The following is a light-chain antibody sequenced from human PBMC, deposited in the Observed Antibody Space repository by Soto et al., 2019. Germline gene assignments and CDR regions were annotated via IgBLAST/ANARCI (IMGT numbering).Light chain of an antibody. J-gene: IGKJ1*01. CDR1: DRIYSAY. Sequence: EVVLTQSPGTLSLSRGERATLSCRASDRIYSAYLGWYQQKPGLAPRLLIYGVSNRATGIPDRLSGSGSGTDFILTISRLKPEDFALYYCGQFVSSPPRTFGQGTKVDIK. V-gene: IGKV3-20*01. CDR3: GQFVSSPPRT. CDR2: GVS.